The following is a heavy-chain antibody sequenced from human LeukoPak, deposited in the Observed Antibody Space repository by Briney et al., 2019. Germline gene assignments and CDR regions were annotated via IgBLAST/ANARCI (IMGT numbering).Heavy chain of an antibody. CDR1: GYTFTSYD. V-gene: IGHV1-8*01. CDR2: MNPNSGNT. J-gene: IGHJ4*02. D-gene: IGHD4-17*01. Sequence: GASVKVSCKASGYTFTSYDINWVRQATGQGLEWMGWMNPNSGNTGYAQKFQGRVTMTRNTSISTAYMELSSLRPEDTAVYYCAREPQNYGDFRFDYWGQGTLVTVSS. CDR3: AREPQNYGDFRFDY.